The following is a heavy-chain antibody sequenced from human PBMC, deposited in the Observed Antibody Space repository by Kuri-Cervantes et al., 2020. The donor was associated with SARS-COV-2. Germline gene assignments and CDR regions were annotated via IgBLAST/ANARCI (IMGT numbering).Heavy chain of an antibody. D-gene: IGHD4-17*01. J-gene: IGHJ4*02. CDR2: INPNSGGT. CDR3: ARDRGGTTVTTYNTFDY. V-gene: IGHV1-2*02. Sequence: SVKVSCKASGYTFTGYYMHWVRQAPGQGLEWMGWINPNSGGTNYAQKFQGRVTMTRDTSISTAYMELSRLRSDDTAVYYCARDRGGTTVTTYNTFDYWGQGTLVTVSS. CDR1: GYTFTGYY.